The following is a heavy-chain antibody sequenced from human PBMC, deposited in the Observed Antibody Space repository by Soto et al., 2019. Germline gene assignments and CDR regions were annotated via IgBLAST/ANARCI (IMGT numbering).Heavy chain of an antibody. CDR1: GYSFTSHY. Sequence: ASVKVSCKAIGYSFTSHYMHWVRQAPGQGLEWMGTIYPGGVNIAYAQKFKSRVTMTKDTSTSTVYMELNSLTSDDTAVYYCARDQSWDDLVWWFYPWGQGTLVTVSS. D-gene: IGHD1-1*01. V-gene: IGHV1-46*01. CDR3: ARDQSWDDLVWWFYP. CDR2: IYPGGVNI. J-gene: IGHJ5*02.